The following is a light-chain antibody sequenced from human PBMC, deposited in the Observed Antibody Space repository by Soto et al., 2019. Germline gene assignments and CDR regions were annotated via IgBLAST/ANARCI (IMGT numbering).Light chain of an antibody. Sequence: EIVLTQSPGTLSLSPGESATLSCRASQSVSSNSLAWYRRNPGQPPSLLIYGTSTRATDIPRRFSGSGSGTDFTLTITRLEAEDFAVYFCQQYGGSPPTFGQGTKVEVK. CDR1: QSVSSNS. CDR2: GTS. CDR3: QQYGGSPPT. V-gene: IGKV3-20*01. J-gene: IGKJ1*01.